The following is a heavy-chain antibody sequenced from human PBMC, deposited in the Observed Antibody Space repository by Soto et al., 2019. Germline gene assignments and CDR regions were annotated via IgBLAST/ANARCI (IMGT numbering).Heavy chain of an antibody. J-gene: IGHJ4*02. Sequence: VQLVQSGAEVKKPGSSVKVSCKASGGTFSSYAISWVRQAPGQGLEWMGGIIPIFGTANYAQKFQGRVTITAAESTSTASMALSSLSSEDTAVYYCEKGGIEGATGYWGQGTLVTVSS. CDR1: GGTFSSYA. CDR2: IIPIFGTA. D-gene: IGHD1-26*01. CDR3: EKGGIEGATGY. V-gene: IGHV1-69*12.